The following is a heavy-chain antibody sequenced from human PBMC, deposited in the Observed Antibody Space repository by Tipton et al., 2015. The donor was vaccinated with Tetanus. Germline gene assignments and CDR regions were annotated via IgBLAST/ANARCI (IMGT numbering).Heavy chain of an antibody. V-gene: IGHV3-53*01. CDR3: ARAPCDFSAYFAL. D-gene: IGHD6-19*01. Sequence: SLRLSCAASGFTVTSTYMAWVRQTPGKGLEWVSSIYSGSTTYYRDSVRGRFTISRDSSKNSFHLQLINLRDEDTAIYFCARAPCDFSAYFALWGQGTPVPVSS. CDR1: GFTVTSTY. CDR2: IYSGSTT. J-gene: IGHJ4*02.